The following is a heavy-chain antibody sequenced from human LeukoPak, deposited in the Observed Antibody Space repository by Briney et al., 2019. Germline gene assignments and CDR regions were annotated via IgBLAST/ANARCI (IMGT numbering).Heavy chain of an antibody. CDR2: ISAYSGNT. Sequence: APVKASCKALNYTFTNYPIIWVRQAPRQRLEWMGWISAYSGNTNYAQKVQGRVTMTTDTSTNTAYMELASLRPDDTAIYYCTRGSSSQYFQHWGQGTLVTVSS. CDR3: TRGSSSQYFQH. J-gene: IGHJ1*01. D-gene: IGHD6-6*01. V-gene: IGHV1-18*01. CDR1: NYTFTNYP.